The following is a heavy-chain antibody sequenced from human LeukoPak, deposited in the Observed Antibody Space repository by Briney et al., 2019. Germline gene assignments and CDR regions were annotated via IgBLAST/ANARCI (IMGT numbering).Heavy chain of an antibody. CDR2: ISGSGGST. V-gene: IGHV3-23*01. D-gene: IGHD1-26*01. CDR1: GFTFSSYG. Sequence: GGSLRLSCAASGFTFSSYGMSWVRQAPGKGLEWVSAISGSGGSTYYADSVKGRFTISRDNSKNTLYLQMNSLRAEDTAVYYCAKDGIWELLPQHVDYWGQGTLVTVSS. CDR3: AKDGIWELLPQHVDY. J-gene: IGHJ4*02.